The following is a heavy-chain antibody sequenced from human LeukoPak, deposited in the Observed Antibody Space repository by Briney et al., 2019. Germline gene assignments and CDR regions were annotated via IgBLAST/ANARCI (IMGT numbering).Heavy chain of an antibody. Sequence: GESLKISFKASGYSFTRYWIAWVRQMPGKGLECMGSIYPGDSDTRYSPSFQGQVTISVDKSTNTAYLQWSSLKASDTAMYYCARRYSTSFPPSTYYYMDVWGKGTTVTVSS. D-gene: IGHD6-6*01. CDR1: GYSFTRYW. V-gene: IGHV5-51*01. CDR3: ARRYSTSFPPSTYYYMDV. J-gene: IGHJ6*03. CDR2: IYPGDSDT.